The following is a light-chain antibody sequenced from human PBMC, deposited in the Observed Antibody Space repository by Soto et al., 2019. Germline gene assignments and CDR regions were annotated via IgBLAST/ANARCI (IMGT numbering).Light chain of an antibody. J-gene: IGLJ3*02. V-gene: IGLV1-44*01. Sequence: QTVVTQPPSASGTPGQGVTMSCSGSGSNIASNSVNWYQQLPGTAPKLLMYNNNQRPSGVPDRFSGSKSGTSASLAISGLQSEDEADYYCATWDDSLNGVVFGGGTKLTVL. CDR3: ATWDDSLNGVV. CDR2: NNN. CDR1: GSNIASNS.